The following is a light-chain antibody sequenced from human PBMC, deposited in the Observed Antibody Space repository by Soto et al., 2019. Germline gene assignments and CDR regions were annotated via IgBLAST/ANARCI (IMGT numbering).Light chain of an antibody. J-gene: IGLJ3*02. CDR3: AAWDDSLSGWV. CDR1: SSNIGSNY. Sequence: QSVLTQPPSASGTPGQRVTTSCSGSSSNIGSNYVYWYQRLPGTAPKLLIYRNNQRPSGVPDRFSGSKSGTSASLAISGLRSEDEADYYCAAWDDSLSGWVFGGGTKVTVL. CDR2: RNN. V-gene: IGLV1-47*01.